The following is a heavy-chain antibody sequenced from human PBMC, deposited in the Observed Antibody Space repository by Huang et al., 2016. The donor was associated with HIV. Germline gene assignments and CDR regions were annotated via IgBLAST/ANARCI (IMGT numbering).Heavy chain of an antibody. V-gene: IGHV4-39*01. J-gene: IGHJ4*02. CDR3: VRWGALRTFDN. CDR2: IYYSGGT. D-gene: IGHD3-16*01. Sequence: QMQLQESGPGLVRPSETLSLTCNVSGGSISRSTYYWGWIRQPPKKGLEWIGHIYYSGGTYYNPSLKSRVAISVDTSQNQFSLRLNSVTATDTAVYFCVRWGALRTFDNWSQGTLVTVSS. CDR1: GGSISRSTYY.